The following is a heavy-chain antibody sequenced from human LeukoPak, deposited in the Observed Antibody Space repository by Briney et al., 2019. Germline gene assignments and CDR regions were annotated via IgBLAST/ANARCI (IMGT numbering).Heavy chain of an antibody. Sequence: PSDTLSLTCTLSGAPISCYTYYLGWIRHPPGKGLEWVGSIYYTGSTYYNPSLKSRVTIFVDTSKNQFSLKLSSVTAADTAVYYCARHSSVCGSGSYLHYWGQGTLVTVSS. V-gene: IGHV4-39*01. D-gene: IGHD3-10*01. J-gene: IGHJ4*02. CDR3: ARHSSVCGSGSYLHY. CDR1: GAPISCYTYY. CDR2: IYYTGST.